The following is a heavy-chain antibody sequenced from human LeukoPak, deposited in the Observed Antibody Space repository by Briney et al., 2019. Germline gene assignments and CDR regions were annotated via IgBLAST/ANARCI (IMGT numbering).Heavy chain of an antibody. J-gene: IGHJ6*02. D-gene: IGHD6-13*01. CDR2: IKYDGDEE. V-gene: IGHV3-7*03. CDR3: ARGQLVDWLLYYYYGMDV. CDR1: GFTFSDYR. Sequence: GGSLRLSCAASGFTFSDYRMSWMRQAPGKGLEWVANIKYDGDEEYYVDSVKGRFTISRDNAKNSLYLQLNSLRAEDTAVYYCARGQLVDWLLYYYYGMDVWGQGTTVTVSS.